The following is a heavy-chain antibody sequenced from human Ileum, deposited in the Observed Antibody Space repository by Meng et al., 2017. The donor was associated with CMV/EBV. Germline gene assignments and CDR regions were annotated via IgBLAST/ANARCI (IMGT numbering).Heavy chain of an antibody. D-gene: IGHD4-17*01. J-gene: IGHJ5*02. V-gene: IGHV4-34*01. CDR3: ARGRGNDYGDPERWFDP. CDR2: INHSGST. CDR1: GGSFSGYY. Sequence: QLRLQQWGAGLFKPSETLSLTCGVYGGSFSGYYWSWIRQPPGKGLEWIGEINHSGSTNYNPSLKSRVTISVDTSKNQFSLKLSSVTAADTAVYYCARGRGNDYGDPERWFDPWGQGTLVTVSS.